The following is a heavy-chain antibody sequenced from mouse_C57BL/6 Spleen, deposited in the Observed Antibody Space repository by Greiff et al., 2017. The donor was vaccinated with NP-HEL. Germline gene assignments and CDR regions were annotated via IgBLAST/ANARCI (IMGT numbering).Heavy chain of an antibody. V-gene: IGHV14-2*01. CDR1: GFNIKDYY. D-gene: IGHD2-4*01. Sequence: EVQLQQSGAELVKPGASVKLSCTASGFNIKDYYMHWVKQRTEQGLEWIGRIDPEDGETKYAPKFQGKATLTADKSSNTAYLQLSSLKSDDTAVYYCARTNDYDYVDYGGQGTTLTVSS. CDR2: IDPEDGET. CDR3: ARTNDYDYVDY. J-gene: IGHJ2*01.